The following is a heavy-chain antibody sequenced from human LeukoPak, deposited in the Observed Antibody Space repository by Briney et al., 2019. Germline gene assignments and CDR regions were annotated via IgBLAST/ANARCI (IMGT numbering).Heavy chain of an antibody. D-gene: IGHD1-26*01. Sequence: GESLKISCQGSEYSFTTYWIAWLRQMPGKGLEWMGIIYPSDSDTRYSPSFQGQVTISADKSIKTAYLQWSSLKASDTAMYYCARPLQGIVGATGFDYWGQGTLVTVSS. CDR2: IYPSDSDT. V-gene: IGHV5-51*01. CDR3: ARPLQGIVGATGFDY. J-gene: IGHJ4*02. CDR1: EYSFTTYW.